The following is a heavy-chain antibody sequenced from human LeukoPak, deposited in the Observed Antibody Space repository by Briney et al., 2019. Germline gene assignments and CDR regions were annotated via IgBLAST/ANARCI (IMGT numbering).Heavy chain of an antibody. CDR1: GFTFTKYW. D-gene: IGHD1-14*01. CDR2: IKQDGSDK. V-gene: IGHV3-7*01. CDR3: ARPQTRQEPVDAFDI. J-gene: IGHJ3*02. Sequence: GDSLRLSCAASGFTFTKYWMTWVRQAPGKGLEWVGNIKQDGSDKNYMDSVKGRFTISRDNTKNSVYLQMSSLRAEDTAVYYCARPQTRQEPVDAFDIWGQGTMVTVSS.